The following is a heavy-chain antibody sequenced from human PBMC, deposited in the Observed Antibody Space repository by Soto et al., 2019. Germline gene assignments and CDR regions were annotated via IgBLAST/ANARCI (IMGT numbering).Heavy chain of an antibody. Sequence: PGGSLRLSCAASGFTFDDYTMHWVRQAPGKGLEWVSLISWDGGSTYYADSVKGRFTISGDNSKNSLYLQMNSLRTEDTALYYCAKDMWTYYDFWSGNYGMDVWGQGTTVTVSS. J-gene: IGHJ6*02. V-gene: IGHV3-43*01. CDR1: GFTFDDYT. D-gene: IGHD3-3*01. CDR3: AKDMWTYYDFWSGNYGMDV. CDR2: ISWDGGST.